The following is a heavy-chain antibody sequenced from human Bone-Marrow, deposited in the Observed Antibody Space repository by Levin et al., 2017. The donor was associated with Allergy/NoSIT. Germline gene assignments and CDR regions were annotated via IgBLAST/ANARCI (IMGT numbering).Heavy chain of an antibody. J-gene: IGHJ6*02. Sequence: ASVKVSCKASGGTFSSYAISWVRQAPGQGLEWMGGIIPIFGTANYAQKFQGRVTITADKSTSTAYMELSSLRSEDMAVYYCARAVNVVVVPANTKYYYYYGMDVWGQGTTVTVSS. D-gene: IGHD2-2*01. CDR1: GGTFSSYA. V-gene: IGHV1-69*06. CDR3: ARAVNVVVVPANTKYYYYYGMDV. CDR2: IIPIFGTA.